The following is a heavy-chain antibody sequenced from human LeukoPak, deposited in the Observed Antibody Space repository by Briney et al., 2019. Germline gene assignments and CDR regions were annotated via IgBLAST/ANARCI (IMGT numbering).Heavy chain of an antibody. CDR3: AKERGVVPASNSVDY. J-gene: IGHJ4*02. V-gene: IGHV3-74*01. CDR1: GFSLSSYW. D-gene: IGHD2-2*01. Sequence: GGSLRLSCAASGFSLSSYWMYWVRQAPGRGLVWVSHITRDASGTTYADSVKGRFTISRDNSKNTLYLQMNSLRAEDTAVYYCAKERGVVPASNSVDYWGQGTLVTVSS. CDR2: ITRDASGT.